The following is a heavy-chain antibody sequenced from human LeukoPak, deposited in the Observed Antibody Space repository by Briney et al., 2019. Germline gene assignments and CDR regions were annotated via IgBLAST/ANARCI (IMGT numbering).Heavy chain of an antibody. CDR1: GDSVSSNDAS. CDR3: AREVAMIRGVKNWFDR. Sequence: SQTLSLTCAISGDSVSSNDASWNWIRQSPSRGLEWLGRTFYRSKWYYDYEESLKSRITINPDTSKNQFSLQLNSVTPEDTAMYYCAREVAMIRGVKNWFDRWGQGTLVTVSS. CDR2: TFYRSKWYY. V-gene: IGHV6-1*01. D-gene: IGHD3-10*01. J-gene: IGHJ5*02.